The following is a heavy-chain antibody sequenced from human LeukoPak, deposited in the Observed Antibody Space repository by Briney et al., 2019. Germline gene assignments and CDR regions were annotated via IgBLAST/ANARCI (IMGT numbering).Heavy chain of an antibody. D-gene: IGHD6-13*01. CDR3: VEGGIAPLHWFDP. CDR2: IIPMFNTT. V-gene: IGHV1-69*06. CDR1: GGTFTSYA. Sequence: SVKLSCKASGGTFTSYAISWVRQAPGQGLEWMGGIIPMFNTTKYAQKFQDRVTITADKSTSTAYMELSSLRSEDTAVYYCVEGGIAPLHWFDPWGQGTLVTVSS. J-gene: IGHJ5*02.